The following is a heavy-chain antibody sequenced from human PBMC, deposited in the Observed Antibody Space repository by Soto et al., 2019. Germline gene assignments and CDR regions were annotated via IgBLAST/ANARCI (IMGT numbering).Heavy chain of an antibody. CDR1: GGFVSSGSYY. V-gene: IGHV4-34*01. J-gene: IGHJ3*02. CDR2: MSHSGGT. D-gene: IGHD1-1*01. Sequence: QVQLQQWGAGRLKPSETLSLTCAVYGGFVSSGSYYWSWIRQPPGKGLEWIGEMSHSGGTHFNPSLKSRVTISVDTSKNQFSLKMSSVTAADTALYYCARVERGTATTVVDAFDIWGPGTMVTVSS. CDR3: ARVERGTATTVVDAFDI.